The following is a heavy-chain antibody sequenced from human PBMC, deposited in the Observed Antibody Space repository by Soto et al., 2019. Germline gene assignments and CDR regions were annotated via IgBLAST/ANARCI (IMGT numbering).Heavy chain of an antibody. D-gene: IGHD3-10*01. Sequence: PSETLSLTCTVSGGSISSYYWSWIRQPPGKGLEWIGYIYYSGSTNYNPSLKSRVTISVDTSKNQFSLKLSSVTAADTAVYYCASSVPNYYGSGSKEIDYWGQGTLVTVSS. CDR2: IYYSGST. J-gene: IGHJ4*02. CDR1: GGSISSYY. V-gene: IGHV4-59*01. CDR3: ASSVPNYYGSGSKEIDY.